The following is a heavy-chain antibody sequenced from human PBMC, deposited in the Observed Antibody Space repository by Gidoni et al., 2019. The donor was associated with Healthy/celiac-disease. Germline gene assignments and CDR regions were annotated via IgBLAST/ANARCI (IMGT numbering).Heavy chain of an antibody. D-gene: IGHD2-15*01. J-gene: IGHJ6*02. CDR2: ISWNSGSI. Sequence: DVQLVESGGGLVQPGRSLRLSCAASGFTFDDYAMHWVRQAPGKGLEWVSGISWNSGSIGYADSVKGRFTISRDNAKNSLYLQMNSLRAEDTALYYCAKDMGYCSGGSCLIYYYGMDVWGQGTTVTVSS. V-gene: IGHV3-9*01. CDR1: GFTFDDYA. CDR3: AKDMGYCSGGSCLIYYYGMDV.